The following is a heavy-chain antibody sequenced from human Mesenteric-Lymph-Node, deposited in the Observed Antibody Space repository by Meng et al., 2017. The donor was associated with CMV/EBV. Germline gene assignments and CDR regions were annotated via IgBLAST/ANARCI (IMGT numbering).Heavy chain of an antibody. J-gene: IGHJ6*02. CDR1: GFRFDDHA. CDR3: AKAMGPTVMGSYGFDV. V-gene: IGHV3-9*01. CDR2: LNWNSAKI. Sequence: GGSLRLSCAASGFRFDDHAMHWVRQAPGKGLEWVSGLNWNSAKIAYADSVRGRFTISRDNARNTLYLEMNSLRPDDTALYYCAKAMGPTVMGSYGFDVWGQGTTVTVSS. D-gene: IGHD2-21*01.